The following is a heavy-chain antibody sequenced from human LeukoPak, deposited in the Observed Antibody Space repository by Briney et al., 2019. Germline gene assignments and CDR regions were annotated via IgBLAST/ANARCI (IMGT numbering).Heavy chain of an antibody. D-gene: IGHD6-13*01. Sequence: PSETLSLTCTVSGGSISTYYWSWIRQPPGKGLEWIVYIYNSGSTNYNPSLKSRVTISVDTSKNQFSLKLSSVTAADTAVYYCARENSNSWYLDYWGQGTLVTVSS. V-gene: IGHV4-59*01. CDR2: IYNSGST. CDR3: ARENSNSWYLDY. J-gene: IGHJ4*02. CDR1: GGSISTYY.